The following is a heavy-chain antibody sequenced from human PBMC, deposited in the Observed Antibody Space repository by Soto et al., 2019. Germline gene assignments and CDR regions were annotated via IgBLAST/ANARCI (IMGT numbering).Heavy chain of an antibody. D-gene: IGHD3-10*02. CDR2: TSAYNGDT. Sequence: QVELVQSRPEVKKPGASVKVSCQASGDRFASLGFSWVRQAPGQGPEWMGWTSAYNGDTKYAQKFQGRLTLTTNTSTTTVYVELRGLKSDDTAGYFCARDFRAAVYVPGTTVLFPSGFWGQGAPVSVAS. CDR3: ARDFRAAVYVPGTTVLFPSGF. J-gene: IGHJ1*01. V-gene: IGHV1-18*01. CDR1: GDRFASLG.